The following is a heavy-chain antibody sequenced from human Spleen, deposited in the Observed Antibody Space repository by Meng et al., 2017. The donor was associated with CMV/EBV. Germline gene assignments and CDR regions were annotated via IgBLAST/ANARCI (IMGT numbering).Heavy chain of an antibody. Sequence: ASVKVSCKASGYTFTSYGISWVRQATGQGLEWMGWMNPNSGNTGYAQKFQGRVTITRNTSISTAYMELSSLRSEDTAVYYCASLELGINAFDIWGQGTMVTVSS. V-gene: IGHV1-8*03. CDR3: ASLELGINAFDI. D-gene: IGHD7-27*01. CDR1: GYTFTSYG. J-gene: IGHJ3*02. CDR2: MNPNSGNT.